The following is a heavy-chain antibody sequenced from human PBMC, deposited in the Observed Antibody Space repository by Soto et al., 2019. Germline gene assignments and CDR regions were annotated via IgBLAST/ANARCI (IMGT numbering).Heavy chain of an antibody. CDR2: ISSDVGEE. V-gene: IGHV3-30-3*01. J-gene: IGHJ4*02. Sequence: GGSLRLSCPASGFPFIGCCIHWVRHAPCKLPECVAVISSDVGEEYYAESVMRRFTISRDNSKNTISLQMNSLKTDDTAVYDCTRGTYHYFDDGAQG. D-gene: IGHD3-16*02. CDR1: GFPFIGCC. CDR3: TRGTYHYFDD.